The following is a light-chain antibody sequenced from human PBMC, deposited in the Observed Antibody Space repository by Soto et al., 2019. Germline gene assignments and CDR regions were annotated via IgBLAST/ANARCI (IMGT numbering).Light chain of an antibody. CDR1: SSDVGGYNY. CDR3: SSYTSSSTYV. V-gene: IGLV2-14*01. Sequence: QSVLTQPASVSGSPGQSITISCTGTSSDVGGYNYVSWYQQHPGKATQLMNYDVTDRPSGVSNRFSGSKSGNTASLTISGLQAEDEADYYCSSYTSSSTYVFGTGTKVTVL. CDR2: DVT. J-gene: IGLJ1*01.